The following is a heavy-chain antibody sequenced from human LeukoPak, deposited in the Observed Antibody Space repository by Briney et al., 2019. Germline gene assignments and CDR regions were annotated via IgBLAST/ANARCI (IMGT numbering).Heavy chain of an antibody. Sequence: GGSLRLSCAASGFTFSNYAMSWARQVPGKGLEWVSAITGSGGSTYYADSLKGRFTISRDNSKNTLYLQMNSLRAEDTAIYYCAKDRLDYWGQGTLVTVSS. CDR2: ITGSGGST. CDR3: AKDRLDY. CDR1: GFTFSNYA. J-gene: IGHJ4*02. V-gene: IGHV3-23*01.